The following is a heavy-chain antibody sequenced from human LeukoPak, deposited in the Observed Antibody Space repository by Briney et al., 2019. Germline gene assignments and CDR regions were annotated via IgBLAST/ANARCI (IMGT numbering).Heavy chain of an antibody. Sequence: PSQTLSLPCTVSGGSISSGGYYWSWIRQHPGKGLEWIGYIYYSGSTYYNPSLKSRVTISVDTSKNQFSLKLSSVTAADTAVYYCARVDDSSGYFAFDYWGQGTLVTVSS. CDR2: IYYSGST. V-gene: IGHV4-31*03. D-gene: IGHD3-22*01. J-gene: IGHJ4*02. CDR1: GGSISSGGYY. CDR3: ARVDDSSGYFAFDY.